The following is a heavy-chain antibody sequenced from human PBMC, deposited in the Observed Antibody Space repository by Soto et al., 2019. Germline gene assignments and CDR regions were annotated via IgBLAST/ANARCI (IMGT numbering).Heavy chain of an antibody. CDR3: ANSLYPDQPRRY. CDR1: GFTFSSYA. Sequence: EVQLLESGGGLVQPGGSLRISCAASGFTFSSYAMSWFRQAPGKGLEWVSAISGSGGSTYYADSVKGRFTISRDNSKNTLYLQMNSLRAEDTAVYYCANSLYPDQPRRYWGQGTLVTVSS. J-gene: IGHJ4*02. V-gene: IGHV3-23*01. CDR2: ISGSGGST.